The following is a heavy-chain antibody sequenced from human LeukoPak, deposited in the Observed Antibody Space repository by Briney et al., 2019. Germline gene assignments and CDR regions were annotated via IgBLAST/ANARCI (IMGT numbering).Heavy chain of an antibody. D-gene: IGHD3-22*01. CDR3: ASMPYYYDSSGYYYYFDY. CDR1: GGSISSGDYY. J-gene: IGHJ4*02. V-gene: IGHV4-30-4*01. CDR2: IYYSGST. Sequence: SETLSLTCTVSGGSISSGDYYWSWIRQPPGKGPEWIGYIYYSGSTYYNPSLKSRVTISVDTSKNQFSLKLSSVTAADTAVYYCASMPYYYDSSGYYYYFDYWGQGTLVTVSS.